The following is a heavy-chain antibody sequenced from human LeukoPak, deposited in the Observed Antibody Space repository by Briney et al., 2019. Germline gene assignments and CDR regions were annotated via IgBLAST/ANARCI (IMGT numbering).Heavy chain of an antibody. J-gene: IGHJ4*02. CDR1: GFTFSNYW. CDR3: ARDRGWRSSGYYLYHFDY. CDR2: IDNAGSIT. D-gene: IGHD3-22*01. Sequence: GGFLRLSCAASGFTFSNYWIHWVRQAPGKGLVWVSRIDNAGSITTYADSVKGRFTIPRDNAKNSLYLEMSSLRVEDTAVYYCARDRGWRSSGYYLYHFDYWGQGTLVTFAS. V-gene: IGHV3-74*03.